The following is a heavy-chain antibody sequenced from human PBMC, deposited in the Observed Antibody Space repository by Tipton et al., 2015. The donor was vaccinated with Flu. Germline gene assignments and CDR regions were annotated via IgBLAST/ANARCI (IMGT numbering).Heavy chain of an antibody. V-gene: IGHV4-61*01. Sequence: TLSLTCTVSGGSVTSASYYWSWIRQPPGKELEWIGYIYYSGSTNYNPSLKSRVTISLDTSKNQFSLKLSSVTAADTAVYYCARGDTTYYDNVWGSYRSSSFDYWGQGTLVTVSS. CDR1: GGSVTSASYY. D-gene: IGHD3-16*02. CDR3: ARGDTTYYDNVWGSYRSSSFDY. J-gene: IGHJ4*02. CDR2: IYYSGST.